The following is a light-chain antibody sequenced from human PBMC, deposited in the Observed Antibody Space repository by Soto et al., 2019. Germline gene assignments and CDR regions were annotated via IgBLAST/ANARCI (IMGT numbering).Light chain of an antibody. V-gene: IGKV3-20*01. J-gene: IGKJ1*01. CDR1: QSVGSNY. Sequence: VVFRKALAALSWSPVERVTRSCSSSQSVGSNYLAWYQHKPGQAPRLLIYGASSRATGIPDRFSGSGSGTDFTLTISRLEHEDFVVYYCQQYGRSPETFGQGTKVDIK. CDR3: QQYGRSPET. CDR2: GAS.